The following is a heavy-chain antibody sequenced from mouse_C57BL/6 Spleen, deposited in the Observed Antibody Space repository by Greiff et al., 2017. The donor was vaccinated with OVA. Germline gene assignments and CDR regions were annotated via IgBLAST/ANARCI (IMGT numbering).Heavy chain of an antibody. CDR2: ISSGSSTI. J-gene: IGHJ4*01. D-gene: IGHD1-1*01. CDR3: ARDYYGTPMDY. V-gene: IGHV5-17*01. Sequence: EVQRVESGGGLVKPGGSLKLSCAASGFTFSDYGMHWVRQAPEKGLEWVAYISSGSSTIYYADTVKGRFTISRDNAKNTLFLQMTSLRSEDTAMYYCARDYYGTPMDYWGQGTSVTVSS. CDR1: GFTFSDYG.